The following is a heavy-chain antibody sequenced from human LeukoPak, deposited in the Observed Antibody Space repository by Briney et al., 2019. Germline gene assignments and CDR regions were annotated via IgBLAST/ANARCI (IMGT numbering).Heavy chain of an antibody. J-gene: IGHJ5*02. D-gene: IGHD6-13*01. V-gene: IGHV1-18*01. CDR2: ISAYNGNT. CDR3: ARRDSSSWYFWFDP. CDR1: GYTFTSYG. Sequence: ASVKVSCKASGYTFTSYGISWVRQAPGQGLEWIGWISAYNGNTNYAQKLQGRVTMTTDTSTSTAYMELRSLRSDDTAVYYCARRDSSSWYFWFDPWGQGTLVTVSS.